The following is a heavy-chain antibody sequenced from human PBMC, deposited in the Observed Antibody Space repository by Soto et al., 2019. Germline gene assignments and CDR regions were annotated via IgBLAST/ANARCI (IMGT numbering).Heavy chain of an antibody. V-gene: IGHV1-18*01. CDR3: ARRVVGATQASWFDP. Sequence: GASVKVSCKASGYTFTSYGISWVRQAPGQGLEWMGWISAYNGNTNYAQKLQGRVTMTTDTSTSTAYMELRSLRSDDTAVYYCARRVVGATQASWFDPWGQGTLVTVSS. CDR2: ISAYNGNT. CDR1: GYTFTSYG. J-gene: IGHJ5*02. D-gene: IGHD1-26*01.